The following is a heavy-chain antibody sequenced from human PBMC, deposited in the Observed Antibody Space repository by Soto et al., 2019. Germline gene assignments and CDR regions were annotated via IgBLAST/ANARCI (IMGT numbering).Heavy chain of an antibody. CDR2: ISTTSRYI. Sequence: EVQFVESGGGLVKPVGSLRLSCAASGFTFSNYNMNWVRLAPGKGLEWVSCISTTSRYIYLADSVKGRFTISRDNAQGSLYLQMNSLRVEDTAVYYCARELGRGHFDYWGQGTLVTASS. J-gene: IGHJ4*02. CDR1: GFTFSNYN. V-gene: IGHV3-21*01. CDR3: ARELGRGHFDY. D-gene: IGHD3-10*01.